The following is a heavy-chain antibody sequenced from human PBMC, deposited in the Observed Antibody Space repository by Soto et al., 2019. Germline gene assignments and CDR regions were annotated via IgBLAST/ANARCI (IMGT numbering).Heavy chain of an antibody. J-gene: IGHJ3*02. CDR1: GFTFSSYA. D-gene: IGHD6-13*01. V-gene: IGHV3-23*01. Sequence: GGSLRLSXAASGFTFSSYAMSWVRQAPGKGLEWVSAISGSGGSTYYADSVKGRFTISRDNSKNTLYLQMNSLRAEDTAVYYCAKYSSSWTRAFDIWGQGTMVTVSS. CDR3: AKYSSSWTRAFDI. CDR2: ISGSGGST.